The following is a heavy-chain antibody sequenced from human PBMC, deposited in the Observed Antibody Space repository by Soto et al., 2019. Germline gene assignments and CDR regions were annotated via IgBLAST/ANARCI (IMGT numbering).Heavy chain of an antibody. Sequence: SETLSLTCTVAGGSISSYYWSWIRQPPGKGLEWIGYIYYSGSTNYNPSLKSRVTISVDTSKNQFSLKLSSVTAADTAVYYCARVSITFGGVISFDYWGQGTLVTVSS. D-gene: IGHD3-16*01. CDR3: ARVSITFGGVISFDY. CDR2: IYYSGST. J-gene: IGHJ4*02. CDR1: GGSISSYY. V-gene: IGHV4-59*01.